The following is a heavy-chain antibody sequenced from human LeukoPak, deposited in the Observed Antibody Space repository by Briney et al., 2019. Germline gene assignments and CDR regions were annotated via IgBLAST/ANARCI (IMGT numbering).Heavy chain of an antibody. CDR1: GYTFTSYA. Sequence: ASVKVSCKASGYTFTSYAMNWVRQAPGQGLEWMGWINTNTGNPTYAQGFTGRFVFPLDTSVSTAYLQISSLKAEDTAVYYCARDLLAAAGTGDLDYWGQGTLVTVSS. CDR2: INTNTGNP. V-gene: IGHV7-4-1*02. J-gene: IGHJ4*02. CDR3: ARDLLAAAGTGDLDY. D-gene: IGHD6-13*01.